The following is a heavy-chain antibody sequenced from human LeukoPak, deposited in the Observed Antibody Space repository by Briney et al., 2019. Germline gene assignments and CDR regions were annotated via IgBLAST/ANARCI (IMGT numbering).Heavy chain of an antibody. J-gene: IGHJ4*02. CDR2: IYYSGST. CDR3: ARGNSAYYDFWSGYHLDY. D-gene: IGHD3-3*01. V-gene: IGHV4-31*03. Sequence: SETLSLTCTVSGGSISSGGYYWSWIRQHPGKGLEWIGYIYYSGSTYYNPSLKSRVTISVDTSKNQFSLKLSSVTAADTAVYYCARGNSAYYDFWSGYHLDYWGQGTLVTVSS. CDR1: GGSISSGGYY.